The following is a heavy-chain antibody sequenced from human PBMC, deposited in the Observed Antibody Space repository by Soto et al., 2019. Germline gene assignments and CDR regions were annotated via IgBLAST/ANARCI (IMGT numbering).Heavy chain of an antibody. D-gene: IGHD6-13*01. J-gene: IGHJ3*02. V-gene: IGHV3-15*01. CDR2: IKSKADGGTT. CDR1: GFTFSNAW. Sequence: EVQLVESGGGLVKPGGSLRLSCAASGFTFSNAWMNWVRQAPGKGLEWVGRIKSKADGGTTDYAKAVKGRFTISRDDSKTTLDLEMNSLKTEDTAVYYCTTEGAAADDDFDIWGQGTMVTVSS. CDR3: TTEGAAADDDFDI.